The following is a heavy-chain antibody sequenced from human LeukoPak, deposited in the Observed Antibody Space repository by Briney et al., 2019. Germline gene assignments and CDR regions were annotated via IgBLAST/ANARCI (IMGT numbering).Heavy chain of an antibody. V-gene: IGHV4-4*02. Sequence: SETLSLTCAVSGDSISSNNWWTWVRQPPGKGLEWIGAIYHTGITDHNPSLKSRVSLSVDKSKNQFSLKLSSVTAADTAVYYCARDRSGMGVWGQGTTVTVSS. CDR3: ARDRSGMGV. CDR2: IYHTGIT. CDR1: GDSISSNNW. J-gene: IGHJ6*02.